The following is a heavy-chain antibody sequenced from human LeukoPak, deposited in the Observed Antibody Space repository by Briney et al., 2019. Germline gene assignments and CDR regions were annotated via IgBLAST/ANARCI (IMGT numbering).Heavy chain of an antibody. CDR2: IYSGGST. V-gene: IGHV3-53*01. Sequence: GGSLRLSCAASGFTVSINYMSWVRQAPGKGLEWVSVIYSGGSTYYADSVKGRFTISRDNSKNTLYLQMNSLRAEDTAVYYCASGNPFMVRGGGFDYWGQGTLVTVSS. J-gene: IGHJ4*02. D-gene: IGHD3-10*01. CDR3: ASGNPFMVRGGGFDY. CDR1: GFTVSINY.